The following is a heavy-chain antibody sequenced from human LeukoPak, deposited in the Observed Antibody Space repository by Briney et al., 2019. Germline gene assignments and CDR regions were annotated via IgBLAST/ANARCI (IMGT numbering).Heavy chain of an antibody. V-gene: IGHV1-24*01. CDR1: GDTLTEIS. Sequence: ASAKVSCGVSGDTLTEISIHCVRQTPGKGLEWMGGLHPEDREVIYAQKFQGRVTMTEDSSTDTAYMDLRSLRSEDTAVYYSATAEQLVWGQGTLVTVSS. J-gene: IGHJ4*02. D-gene: IGHD6-6*01. CDR2: LHPEDREV. CDR3: ATAEQLV.